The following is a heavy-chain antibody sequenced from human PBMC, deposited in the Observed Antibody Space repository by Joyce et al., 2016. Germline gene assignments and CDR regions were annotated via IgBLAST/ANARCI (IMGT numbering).Heavy chain of an antibody. Sequence: QLQLHESGPGLVKPSETLSLTCSVSGDSISSSSYYWAWVRQSPGKGLEWIGQISQSWAAFYNPALRGRVTMSVDTSKNQFSLELSTVTATDTAVYFCARHRPPVNKKSDYFFDNWGRGTLVTVSS. CDR3: ARHRPPVNKKSDYFFDN. J-gene: IGHJ4*02. V-gene: IGHV4-39*01. CDR2: ISQSWAA. D-gene: IGHD1/OR15-1a*01. CDR1: GDSISSSSYY.